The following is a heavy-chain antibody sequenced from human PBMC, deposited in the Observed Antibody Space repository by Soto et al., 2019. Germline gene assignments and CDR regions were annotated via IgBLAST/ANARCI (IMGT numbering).Heavy chain of an antibody. CDR3: VRRVSGNYDY. J-gene: IGHJ4*02. CDR2: ISSNGGTT. D-gene: IGHD1-7*01. CDR1: GFTFSSYD. Sequence: EVQLAESGGGMVQPGGSLRLSCVASGFTFSSYDMHWVRQAPGKGLEYVSSISSNGGTTYYGNSVKGRFTISIDNSKNTLYLQMCSLIAEDMAVYYCVRRVSGNYDYWGQGTLVTVSS. V-gene: IGHV3-64*01.